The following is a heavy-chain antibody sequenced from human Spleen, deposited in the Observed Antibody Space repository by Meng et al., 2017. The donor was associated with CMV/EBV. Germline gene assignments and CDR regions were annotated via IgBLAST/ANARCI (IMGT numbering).Heavy chain of an antibody. CDR3: ARGSWDYGGTHDC. CDR1: KFTLGHAW. J-gene: IGHJ4*02. V-gene: IGHV3-66*02. D-gene: IGHD4-23*01. CDR2: IYTSGGT. Sequence: GGSLRLSCTASKFTLGHAWMNWVRQAPGKGLEWVSIIYTSGGTYYADSVKGRFTISRDSSKNTLYLQMNSLRGEDTAVYYCARGSWDYGGTHDCWGQGTLVTVSS.